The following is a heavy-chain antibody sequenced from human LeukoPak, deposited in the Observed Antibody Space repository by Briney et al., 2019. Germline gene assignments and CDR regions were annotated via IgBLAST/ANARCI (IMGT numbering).Heavy chain of an antibody. CDR2: IYYSGST. V-gene: IGHV4-59*01. D-gene: IGHD1-26*01. CDR3: ARGRQNSGSYSDAFDI. Sequence: PSESLFLTCTVSGGSISSYYWSWIRQPPGKGLEWIGYIYYSGSTNYNPSLKSRVTISVDTSKNQFSLKLSSVTAADTAVYYCARGRQNSGSYSDAFDIWGQGTMVTVSS. J-gene: IGHJ3*02. CDR1: GGSISSYY.